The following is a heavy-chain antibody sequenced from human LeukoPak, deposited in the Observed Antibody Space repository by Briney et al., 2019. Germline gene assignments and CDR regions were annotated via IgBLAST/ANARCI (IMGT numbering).Heavy chain of an antibody. D-gene: IGHD3-10*01. CDR3: ARGRYGSGSYHNWFDP. J-gene: IGHJ5*02. CDR1: GGSFSGYY. V-gene: IGHV4-34*01. CDR2: INHSGST. Sequence: SETLSLTCAAYGGSFSGYYWSWIRQPPGKGLEWIGEINHSGSTNYNPSLKSRVTISVDTSKNQFPLKLSSVTAADTAVYYCARGRYGSGSYHNWFDPWGQGTLVTVSS.